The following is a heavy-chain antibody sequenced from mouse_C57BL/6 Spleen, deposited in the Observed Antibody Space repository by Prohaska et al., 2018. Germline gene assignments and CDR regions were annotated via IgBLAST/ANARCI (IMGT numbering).Heavy chain of an antibody. CDR3: ARGYYDYDGFAY. J-gene: IGHJ3*01. CDR1: GYSITSGYY. V-gene: IGHV3-6*01. Sequence: DVQLQESGPGLVKPSQSLSLTCSVTGYSITSGYYWNWIRQFPGNKLEWMGYISYDGSNNYNPSLKNRISITRYTSKNQFFLKLNSVTTEDTATYYCARGYYDYDGFAYWGQGTLVTVSA. CDR2: ISYDGSN. D-gene: IGHD2-4*01.